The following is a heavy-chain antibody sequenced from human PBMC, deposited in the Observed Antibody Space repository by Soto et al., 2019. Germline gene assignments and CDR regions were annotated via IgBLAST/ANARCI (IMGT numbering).Heavy chain of an antibody. J-gene: IGHJ4*02. CDR3: AKDFRSGWYPLDFDY. CDR1: GFTFSSYG. CDR2: ISYDGSNK. V-gene: IGHV3-30*18. D-gene: IGHD6-19*01. Sequence: GGSLRLSCAASGFTFSSYGMHWVRQAPGKGLEWVAVISYDGSNKYYADSVKGRFTISRDNSKNTLYLQMNSLGAEDTAVYYCAKDFRSGWYPLDFDYWGQGTLVTVSS.